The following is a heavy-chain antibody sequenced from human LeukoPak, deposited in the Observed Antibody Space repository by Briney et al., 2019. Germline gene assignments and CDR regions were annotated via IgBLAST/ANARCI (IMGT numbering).Heavy chain of an antibody. CDR3: ARVRYYYYDSSPTPFDY. J-gene: IGHJ4*02. V-gene: IGHV4-34*01. Sequence: PSETLSLTCAVYGGSFSGYYWSWIRQPPGKGLEWIGEINHSGSTNYNPSLKSRVTISVDTSKNQFSLKLSSVTAADTAVYYCARVRYYYYDSSPTPFDYWGQGTLVTVSS. CDR1: GGSFSGYY. CDR2: INHSGST. D-gene: IGHD3-22*01.